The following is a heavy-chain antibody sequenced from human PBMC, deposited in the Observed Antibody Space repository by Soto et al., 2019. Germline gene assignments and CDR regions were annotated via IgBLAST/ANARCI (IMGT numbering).Heavy chain of an antibody. J-gene: IGHJ4*02. V-gene: IGHV3-66*01. CDR2: IYSGGST. Sequence: GGSLRLSCAASGFTVSSNYMSWVRQAPGKGLEWVSVIYSGGSTYYADSVKGRFTISRDNSKNTLYLQMNSLRAEDTAVYYCAREMGQYYYGSGSYYSFFDYWGQGTLVTVSS. CDR1: GFTVSSNY. D-gene: IGHD3-10*01. CDR3: AREMGQYYYGSGSYYSFFDY.